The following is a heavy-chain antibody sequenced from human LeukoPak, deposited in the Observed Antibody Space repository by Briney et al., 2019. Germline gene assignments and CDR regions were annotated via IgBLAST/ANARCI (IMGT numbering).Heavy chain of an antibody. V-gene: IGHV3-23*01. CDR2: LSDSDST. J-gene: IGHJ3*02. Sequence: PGGSLRLSCAASGFTFSSYAMSWVRQAPGKGLEWVSALSDSDSTYYADSVKGRFTIYRDNSKNTLYLQMNSLRADDTAVYYCAGYYGSGSRNDAFDIWGQGTMVTVSS. D-gene: IGHD3-10*01. CDR3: AGYYGSGSRNDAFDI. CDR1: GFTFSSYA.